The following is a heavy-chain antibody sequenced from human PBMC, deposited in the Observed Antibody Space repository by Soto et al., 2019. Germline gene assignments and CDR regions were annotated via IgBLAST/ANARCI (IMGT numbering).Heavy chain of an antibody. J-gene: IGHJ6*02. V-gene: IGHV4-38-2*01. CDR3: ARASSSWSLYYYYYGMDV. D-gene: IGHD6-13*01. CDR2: IYHSGST. Sequence: SETLSLTCAVSGYSISSGYYWGWIRQPPGKGLEWIGSIYHSGSTYYNPSLKSRVTISVGTSKNQFSLKLSSVTAADTAVYYCARASSSWSLYYYYYGMDVWGQGTTVTVSS. CDR1: GYSISSGYY.